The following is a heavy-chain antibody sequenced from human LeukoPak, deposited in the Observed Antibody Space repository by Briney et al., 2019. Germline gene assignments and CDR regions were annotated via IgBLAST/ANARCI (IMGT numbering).Heavy chain of an antibody. D-gene: IGHD3-10*01. Sequence: GGSLRLSCAASGFTFSNYAMSWVRQAPGKGLEWVSAISGSASSTYHADSVKGRFTISRDNAKNTLYLQMNNLRAEDTAVYYCATDYYVSGSYYRLFYWGQGTLVTVSS. V-gene: IGHV3-23*01. J-gene: IGHJ4*02. CDR3: ATDYYVSGSYYRLFY. CDR1: GFTFSNYA. CDR2: ISGSASST.